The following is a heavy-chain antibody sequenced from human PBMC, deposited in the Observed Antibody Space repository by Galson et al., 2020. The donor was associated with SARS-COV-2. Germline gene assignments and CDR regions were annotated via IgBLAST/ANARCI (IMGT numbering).Heavy chain of an antibody. V-gene: IGHV3-15*01. CDR3: TTEARTGIAAADDAFDI. CDR1: GFTFSNAW. D-gene: IGHD6-13*01. J-gene: IGHJ3*02. CDR2: IKSKTDGGTT. Sequence: GGSLSLSRAASGFTFSNAWMSWVRQAPGKGLEWVGRIKSKTDGGTTDYAAPVKGRFTISRDDSNNTLYLQMNSLKTEDTAVYYCTTEARTGIAAADDAFDIWGQGTMVTVSS.